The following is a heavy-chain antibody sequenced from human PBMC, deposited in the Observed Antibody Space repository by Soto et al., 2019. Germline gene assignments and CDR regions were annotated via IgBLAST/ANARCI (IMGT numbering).Heavy chain of an antibody. J-gene: IGHJ4*02. CDR3: ARDLTGTPVY. CDR1: GYTFTSYG. Sequence: ASLKVSCKASGYTFTSYGISCVRHAPGQGLEWMGWISAYNGNTNYAQKLQGRVTMTTDTSTSTAYMELRSLRSDDTAVYYCARDLTGTPVYWGQRPLVTVSS. V-gene: IGHV1-18*01. D-gene: IGHD3-9*01. CDR2: ISAYNGNT.